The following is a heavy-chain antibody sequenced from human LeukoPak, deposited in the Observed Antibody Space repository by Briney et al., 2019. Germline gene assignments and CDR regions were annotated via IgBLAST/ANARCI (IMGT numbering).Heavy chain of an antibody. D-gene: IGHD4-11*01. CDR1: GGSIRRGGYY. CDR2: IYYSGST. CDR3: ARASDYGNYYFDY. V-gene: IGHV4-31*03. Sequence: PSQTLSLTCTVSGGSIRRGGYYWSWIRQPPGKGLEWSGYIYYSGSTYYNPSLKSRVTISVDTSKNQFSLKLSSVTPPYTAVYYCARASDYGNYYFDYWGQGTLVTVS. J-gene: IGHJ4*02.